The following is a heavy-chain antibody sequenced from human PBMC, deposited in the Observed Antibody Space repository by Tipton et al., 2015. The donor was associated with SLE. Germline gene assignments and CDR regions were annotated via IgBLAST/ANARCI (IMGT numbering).Heavy chain of an antibody. D-gene: IGHD4-17*01. Sequence: GLVKPSETLSLTCAVSGSSISSGNYWGWIRQPPGKGLEWIGSMYHSGSTHYNPSLKSRVTISVDSSKNHFSLRVTSVTAADTAVYYCATTMTTTASYGAFDMWGQGTRVSVSS. J-gene: IGHJ3*02. CDR3: ATTMTTTASYGAFDM. CDR2: MYHSGST. CDR1: GSSISSGNY. V-gene: IGHV4-38-2*01.